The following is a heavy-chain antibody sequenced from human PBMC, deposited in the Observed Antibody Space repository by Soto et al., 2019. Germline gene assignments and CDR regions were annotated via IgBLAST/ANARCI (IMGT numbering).Heavy chain of an antibody. CDR1: SGTISSRSHY. D-gene: IGHD1-1*01. Sequence: PSETLSLTCTVSSGTISSRSHYWAWIRRPPGKGLEWIGVIDDSGSTHYSESLKSRVTISVDTSKNQFSLKVSSVTATDTAVYYCARQGRNTRIVLIKHYATDFWGQGTAVTVSS. CDR2: IDDSGST. J-gene: IGHJ6*02. V-gene: IGHV4-39*01. CDR3: ARQGRNTRIVLIKHYATDF.